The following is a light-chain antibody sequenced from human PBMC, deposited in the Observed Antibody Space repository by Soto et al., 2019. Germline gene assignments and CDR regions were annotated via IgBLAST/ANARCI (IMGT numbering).Light chain of an antibody. CDR3: AAWDDSLNGVL. CDR1: TSNIGNNG. CDR2: YDN. V-gene: IGLV1-36*01. J-gene: IGLJ2*01. Sequence: QSVLTQPPSVSAAPRQRVTISCSGSTSNIGNNGVNWYQQLPGKAPTLLVYYDNLVPSGVSDRFSGSKSGTSASLATSGLKSEDEADYYRAAWDDSLNGVLFGGGTKLTVL.